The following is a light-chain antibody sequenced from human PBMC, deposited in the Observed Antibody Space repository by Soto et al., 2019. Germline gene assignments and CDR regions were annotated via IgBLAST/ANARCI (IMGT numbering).Light chain of an antibody. V-gene: IGLV1-44*01. Sequence: QSVLAQPPSASGTPGQTVTISCSGGSSNIKTNGVNWYQQVPGAAPKLLIYSNSQRPSGAPDRFSGSKSGTSASLAISGLQSEDEATYHCSTWDDSLNGLIFGGGTKLTVL. J-gene: IGLJ2*01. CDR1: SSNIKTNG. CDR3: STWDDSLNGLI. CDR2: SNS.